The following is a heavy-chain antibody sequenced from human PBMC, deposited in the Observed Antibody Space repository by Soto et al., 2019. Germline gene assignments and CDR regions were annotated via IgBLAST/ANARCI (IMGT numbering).Heavy chain of an antibody. CDR3: ARDPGSRYPVAY. D-gene: IGHD2-2*02. V-gene: IGHV3-7*05. J-gene: IGHJ4*02. CDR1: GFTFSSYW. CDR2: IKQDGSEK. Sequence: GGSLRLSCAASGFTFSSYWMTWVRQAPGKGLEWVANIKQDGSEKYYVDSVKGRFTISRDNAKNSLYLQMNNLRAEDTAVYYCARDPGSRYPVAYWGQGTLVTVSS.